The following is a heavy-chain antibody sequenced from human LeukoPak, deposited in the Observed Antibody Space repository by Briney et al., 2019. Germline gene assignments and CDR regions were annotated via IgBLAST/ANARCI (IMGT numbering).Heavy chain of an antibody. CDR1: GFTFSSYG. V-gene: IGHV3-30*18. CDR3: AKARRIAVAGHTGADY. CDR2: ISYDGSNK. D-gene: IGHD6-19*01. J-gene: IGHJ4*02. Sequence: GGSLGLSCAASGFTFSSYGMHWVRQAPGKGLEWVAVISYDGSNKYYADSVKGRFTISRDNSKNTLYLQMNSLRAEDTAVYYCAKARRIAVAGHTGADYWGQGTLVTVSS.